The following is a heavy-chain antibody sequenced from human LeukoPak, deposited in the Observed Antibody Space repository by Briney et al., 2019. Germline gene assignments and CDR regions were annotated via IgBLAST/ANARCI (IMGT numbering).Heavy chain of an antibody. Sequence: PGRSLRLSCAASGFTFSSYAMHWVRQAPGKGLEWVAVISNDGTNKYYADSVRGRFTISRDNSKNTLYLQMNSLRVEDTAVYYCARDTGSQDSSSWYGAVDYWGQGTLVTVSS. D-gene: IGHD6-13*01. V-gene: IGHV3-30-3*01. CDR2: ISNDGTNK. J-gene: IGHJ4*02. CDR3: ARDTGSQDSSSWYGAVDY. CDR1: GFTFSSYA.